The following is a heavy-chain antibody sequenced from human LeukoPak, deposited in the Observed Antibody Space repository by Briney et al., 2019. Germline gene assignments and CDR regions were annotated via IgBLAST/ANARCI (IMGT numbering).Heavy chain of an antibody. D-gene: IGHD6-6*01. Sequence: PGGSLRLSCAASGFTFSRYGMNWVRQAPGKWLEWVSGISDSGATIYYADSVKGRFTISRDDSKNMLYLQMHSLRPEDAAIYYCAKIRAARPGYWGQGTLVTVSS. CDR2: ISDSGATI. CDR3: AKIRAARPGY. J-gene: IGHJ4*02. CDR1: GFTFSRYG. V-gene: IGHV3-23*01.